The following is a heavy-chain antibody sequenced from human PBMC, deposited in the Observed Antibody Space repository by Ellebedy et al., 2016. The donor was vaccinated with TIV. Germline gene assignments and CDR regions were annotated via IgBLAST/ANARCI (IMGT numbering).Heavy chain of an antibody. D-gene: IGHD2/OR15-2a*01. CDR2: INPSGDGI. CDR3: ARAGRSVKYYYGMDV. CDR1: GYTFTNNY. J-gene: IGHJ6*02. V-gene: IGHV1-46*01. Sequence: ASVKVSCXTSGYTFTNNYMHWVRQAPGQGLEWMGIINPSGDGINYAQKFQGRVTMTSDASTSTVSMELSSLRSEDTAVYYCARAGRSVKYYYGMDVWGQGTTVTVSS.